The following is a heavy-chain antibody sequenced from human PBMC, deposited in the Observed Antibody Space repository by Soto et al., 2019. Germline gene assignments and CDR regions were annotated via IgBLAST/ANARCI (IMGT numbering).Heavy chain of an antibody. CDR1: GYTFTSYG. D-gene: IGHD3-16*02. CDR3: ATGITFGGVIVDFDY. Sequence: ASVKVSCKASGYTFTSYGISWVRQAPGQGLEWMGWISAYNGNTNYAQKLQGRVTMTTDTSTSTAYMELRSLRSDDTAVYYCATGITFGGVIVDFDYWGQGTLVTVSS. J-gene: IGHJ4*02. CDR2: ISAYNGNT. V-gene: IGHV1-18*04.